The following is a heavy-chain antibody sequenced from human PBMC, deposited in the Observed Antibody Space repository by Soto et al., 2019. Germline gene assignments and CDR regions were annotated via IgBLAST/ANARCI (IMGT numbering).Heavy chain of an antibody. J-gene: IGHJ3*02. CDR2: ISSSGSTI. V-gene: IGHV3-48*03. D-gene: IGHD2-2*01. Sequence: GGSLRLSCAASGFTFSSYEMNWVRQAPGKGLEWVSYISSSGSTIYYADSVKGRFTISRDNAKNSLYLQMNSLRAEDTAVYYCAREYCSSTSCYDAFDIWGQGTMVTVSS. CDR1: GFTFSSYE. CDR3: AREYCSSTSCYDAFDI.